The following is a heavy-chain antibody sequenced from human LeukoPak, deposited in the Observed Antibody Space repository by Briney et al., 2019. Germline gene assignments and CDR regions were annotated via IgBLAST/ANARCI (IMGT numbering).Heavy chain of an antibody. D-gene: IGHD3-3*01. Sequence: ASVKVSCKASGYTFTGYYMHWVRQAPGQGLEWMGWINPNSGGTNYAQKFQGRVTMTRDTSISTAYMELSRLRSDDTAVYYCARVPSYDFWNGYFNWFDPWVQGTLVTVSS. CDR1: GYTFTGYY. J-gene: IGHJ5*02. V-gene: IGHV1-2*02. CDR3: ARVPSYDFWNGYFNWFDP. CDR2: INPNSGGT.